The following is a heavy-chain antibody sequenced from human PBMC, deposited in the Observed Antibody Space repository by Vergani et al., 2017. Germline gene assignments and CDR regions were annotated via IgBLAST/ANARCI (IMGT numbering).Heavy chain of an antibody. V-gene: IGHV3-23*01. CDR1: GFILSSHA. J-gene: IGHJ4*02. CDR2: IKNTGDST. Sequence: EVQLLQSEGAVVQPGGSLRLSCVASGFILSSHAMSWVRQGHGQGLEWVSSIKNTGDSTHYADSVKGRFTIYRDNSKNTLYLQMNSLRPEDTATDYCVKDAGSYENFFDSWGQGTLVTVSS. CDR3: VKDAGSYENFFDS. D-gene: IGHD1-26*01.